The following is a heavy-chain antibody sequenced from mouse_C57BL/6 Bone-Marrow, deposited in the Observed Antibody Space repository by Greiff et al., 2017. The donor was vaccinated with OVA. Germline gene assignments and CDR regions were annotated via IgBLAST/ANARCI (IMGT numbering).Heavy chain of an antibody. V-gene: IGHV1-39*01. Sequence: EVKLQESGPELVKPGASVKISCKASGYSFTDYNMNWVKQSNGKSLEWIGVINPNYGTTSYNQKFKGKATLNVDQSSSTAYMQLNSLTSEDSAVYYCARTLITTVTPGAMDYWGQGTSVTVSS. CDR1: GYSFTDYN. D-gene: IGHD1-1*01. CDR2: INPNYGTT. J-gene: IGHJ4*01. CDR3: ARTLITTVTPGAMDY.